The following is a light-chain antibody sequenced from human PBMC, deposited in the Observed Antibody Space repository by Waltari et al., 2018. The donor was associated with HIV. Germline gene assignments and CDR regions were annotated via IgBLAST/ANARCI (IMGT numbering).Light chain of an antibody. J-gene: IGLJ2*01. V-gene: IGLV2-8*01. CDR1: SSDVGGYNH. Sequence: HSALTQPPSASGSPGPSVTISCTGTSSDVGGYNHFSWYQPYPGNAPKLMIYEVSKRPSGVPDRFSGSKSGNTASLTVSGLQAEDEADYYCSSYAGSNNFVVFGGGTKLTVL. CDR3: SSYAGSNNFVV. CDR2: EVS.